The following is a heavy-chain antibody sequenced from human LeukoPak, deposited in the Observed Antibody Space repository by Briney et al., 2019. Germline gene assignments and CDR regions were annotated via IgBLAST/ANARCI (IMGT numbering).Heavy chain of an antibody. D-gene: IGHD6-6*01. V-gene: IGHV3-30-3*01. CDR2: ISYDGSNK. Sequence: PGGSLRLSCAASGFTFSSYAMHWVRQAPGKGLEWVAVISYDGSNKYYADSVKGRFTISRDNSKNTLYLQMHSLRAEDTAVYYCARDQYSSSFFDYWGQGTLVTVSS. CDR1: GFTFSSYA. CDR3: ARDQYSSSFFDY. J-gene: IGHJ4*02.